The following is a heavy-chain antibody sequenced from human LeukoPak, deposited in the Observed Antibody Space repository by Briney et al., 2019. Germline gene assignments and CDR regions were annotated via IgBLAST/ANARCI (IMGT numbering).Heavy chain of an antibody. CDR2: IYWDDDK. Sequence: SGPTLVNPTQTLTLTCTFSGFSLSTSGVGVGWIRQPPGKALEWLALIYWDDDKRYSPSLKSRLTITKDTSKNQVVLTMTNMDPVDTATYYCARKWFTTLSDRIYFDYWGQGTLVTVSS. V-gene: IGHV2-5*02. J-gene: IGHJ4*02. CDR3: ARKWFTTLSDRIYFDY. CDR1: GFSLSTSGVG. D-gene: IGHD3-22*01.